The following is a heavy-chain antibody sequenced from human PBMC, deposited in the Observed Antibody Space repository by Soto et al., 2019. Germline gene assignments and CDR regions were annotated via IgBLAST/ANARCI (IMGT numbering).Heavy chain of an antibody. J-gene: IGHJ5*02. Sequence: LRLSCAASGFTFKTYAINLVRQAPGQGLEGVAAISSCRDYIYYADSVKGRFTISRDNAKNSLFLQMNSLRAEDTALYYCASSYNWYEAWGQGTLVTVS. CDR3: ASSYNWYEA. CDR2: ISSCRDYI. V-gene: IGHV3-21*01. D-gene: IGHD2-15*01. CDR1: GFTFKTYA.